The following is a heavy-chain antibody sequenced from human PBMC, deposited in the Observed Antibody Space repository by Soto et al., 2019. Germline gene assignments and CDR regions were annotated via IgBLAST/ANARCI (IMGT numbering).Heavy chain of an antibody. CDR2: INPSGGST. CDR1: GYTFTSYY. D-gene: IGHD2-15*01. CDR3: AREPPTYCSGGSCKVRTFDY. V-gene: IGHV1-46*01. J-gene: IGHJ4*02. Sequence: ASVKVSCKASGYTFTSYYMHWVRQAPGQGLEWMGIINPSGGSTSYAQKFQGRVTMTRDTSTSTVYMELSSLRSEDTAVYYCAREPPTYCSGGSCKVRTFDYWGQGTLVTVSS.